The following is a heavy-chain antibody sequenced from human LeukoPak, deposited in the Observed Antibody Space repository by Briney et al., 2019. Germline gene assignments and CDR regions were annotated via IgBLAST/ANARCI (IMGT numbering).Heavy chain of an antibody. J-gene: IGHJ4*02. D-gene: IGHD5-12*01. CDR3: VRYSGDADY. V-gene: IGHV3-33*01. Sequence: GGSLRLSCAASGFTFSSYGMHWVRQAPGKGLEWVAVIWYDGSNKYYADSVKGRFTISRDNSKNTLYLQMTSLKSGDTAVYYCVRYSGDADYWGQGTLVTVSS. CDR1: GFTFSSYG. CDR2: IWYDGSNK.